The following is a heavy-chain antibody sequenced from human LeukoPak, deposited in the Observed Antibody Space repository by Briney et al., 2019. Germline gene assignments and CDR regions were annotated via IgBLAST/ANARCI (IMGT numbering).Heavy chain of an antibody. J-gene: IGHJ4*02. Sequence: SETLSLTCTVSGGSISSYYWSWIRQPPGKGLEWIGYIYYSGSTNYNPSLKSRVTISVDTSKNQFSLKLSSVTAADTAVYYCARGAFRFPLSFDYWGQGTLVTVSS. D-gene: IGHD3-10*01. CDR3: ARGAFRFPLSFDY. CDR1: GGSISSYY. CDR2: IYYSGST. V-gene: IGHV4-59*01.